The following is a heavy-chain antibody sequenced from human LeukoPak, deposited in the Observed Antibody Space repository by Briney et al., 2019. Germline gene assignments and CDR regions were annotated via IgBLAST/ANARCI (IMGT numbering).Heavy chain of an antibody. D-gene: IGHD3-22*01. J-gene: IGHJ4*02. CDR2: IKQDGSER. V-gene: IGHV3-7*01. CDR1: GFTFSSYR. Sequence: GGSLRLSCAASGFTFSSYRMSWVRQAPGKGLEWVANIKQDGSERYYVDSVKGRFTISRDNAKNSLYLQMNSLRAEDTAVYYCARYYYDSSGYYPYYFDYWGQGTLVTVSS. CDR3: ARYYYDSSGYYPYYFDY.